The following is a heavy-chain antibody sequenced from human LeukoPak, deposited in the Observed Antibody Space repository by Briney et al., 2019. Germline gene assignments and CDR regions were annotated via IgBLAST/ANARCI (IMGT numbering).Heavy chain of an antibody. CDR3: ARDPSLDMIVVNYYMDV. CDR1: GYTFTGYY. Sequence: ASVKVSCKASGYTFTGYYMYWVRQAPGQGLEWMGWINPNSGGTNYAQKFQGRVTMTRDTSISTAYMELSRLRSDDTAVYYCARDPSLDMIVVNYYMDVWGKGTTVTVSS. CDR2: INPNSGGT. V-gene: IGHV1-2*02. D-gene: IGHD3-22*01. J-gene: IGHJ6*03.